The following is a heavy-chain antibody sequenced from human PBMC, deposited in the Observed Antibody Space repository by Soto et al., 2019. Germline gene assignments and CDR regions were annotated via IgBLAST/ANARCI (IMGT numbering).Heavy chain of an antibody. V-gene: IGHV4-30-4*01. Sequence: PSETLSLTCTVSGGSISSDDYYWNWIRQPPGKGLEWIGNIYYRVNTYYNPSLKSRVTMSVDTSKNQFSLKLTSVTAADTAVYFCASSVAGVVVNPLDYWGQGTLVTVSS. CDR3: ASSVAGVVVNPLDY. CDR1: GGSISSDDYY. D-gene: IGHD3-22*01. CDR2: IYYRVNT. J-gene: IGHJ4*02.